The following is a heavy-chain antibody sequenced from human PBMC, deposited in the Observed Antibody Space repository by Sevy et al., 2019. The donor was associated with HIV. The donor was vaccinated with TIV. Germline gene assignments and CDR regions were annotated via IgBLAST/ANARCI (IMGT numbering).Heavy chain of an antibody. CDR1: GGSISSSSYY. J-gene: IGHJ4*02. D-gene: IGHD6-19*01. CDR3: ARLGIAVALGDY. CDR2: IYYSGST. V-gene: IGHV4-39*01. Sequence: SETLSLTCTVSGGSISSSSYYWGWIRQPPGKGLEWIGSIYYSGSTYYNPSLKSRVTISVDTSKNQFSLKLSSVTAADTAVYYCARLGIAVALGDYWGQGTLVTVSS.